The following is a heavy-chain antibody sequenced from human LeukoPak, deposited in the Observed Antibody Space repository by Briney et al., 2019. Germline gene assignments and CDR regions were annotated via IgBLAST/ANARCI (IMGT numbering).Heavy chain of an antibody. D-gene: IGHD3-22*01. CDR2: IYPGDSDT. J-gene: IGHJ4*02. CDR1: GYSFTSYW. CDR3: ARGGYYSPLDY. V-gene: IGHV5-51*01. Sequence: GESLKISCKGSGYSFTSYWLDLERPMPGKGLEWMGIIYPGDSDTRYSPSFQGQVTISADKSISIAYLQWSSLKASDTAMYYCARGGYYSPLDYWGQGTLVTVSS.